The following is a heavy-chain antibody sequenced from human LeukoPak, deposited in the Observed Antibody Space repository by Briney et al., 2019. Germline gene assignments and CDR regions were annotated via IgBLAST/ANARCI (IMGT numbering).Heavy chain of an antibody. CDR3: ARDSDYGRLMDH. J-gene: IGHJ4*02. Sequence: ASVKVSCKASGYSFSSYGISWVRQAPGQGLQWMGWISAYNGNTNYAQKFQGRVTMTTDTSTSTAYMELRSLRSDDTAVYYCARDSDYGRLMDHWGQGTLVTVSS. CDR1: GYSFSSYG. CDR2: ISAYNGNT. V-gene: IGHV1-18*01. D-gene: IGHD4-17*01.